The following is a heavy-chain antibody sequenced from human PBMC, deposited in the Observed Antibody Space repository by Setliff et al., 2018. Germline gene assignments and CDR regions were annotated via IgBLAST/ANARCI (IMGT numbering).Heavy chain of an antibody. J-gene: IGHJ4*02. CDR2: INPRAGTT. D-gene: IGHD2-2*01. CDR1: GYTFTNYY. CDR3: ARGGSPDCSTAGCRYGDYVY. V-gene: IGHV1-46*03. Sequence: ASVKVSCKASGYTFTNYYINWVRQAPGQGLEWMGIINPRAGTTSYAQKLQGRVTMTRDTPTNTVYMELSSLRSEDTAVYYCARGGSPDCSTAGCRYGDYVYWGQGTQVTVSS.